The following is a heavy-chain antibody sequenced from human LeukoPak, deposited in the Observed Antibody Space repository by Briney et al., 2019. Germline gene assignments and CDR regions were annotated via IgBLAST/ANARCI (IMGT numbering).Heavy chain of an antibody. CDR3: AKDQDTSYYYDTRGPFDI. CDR2: ISGSGGST. J-gene: IGHJ3*02. CDR1: GFTFSSYA. V-gene: IGHV3-23*01. Sequence: GGSLRLSCAASGFTFSSYAMSWVRQAPGKGLEWVSAISGSGGSTYYADSGKGRFTISRDNSKNTLYLKMNSLRADDTAVYYCAKDQDTSYYYDTRGPFDIWGQGTMVTVSS. D-gene: IGHD3-22*01.